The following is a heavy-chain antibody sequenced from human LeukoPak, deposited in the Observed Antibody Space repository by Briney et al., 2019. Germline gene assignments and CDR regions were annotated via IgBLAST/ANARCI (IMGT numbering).Heavy chain of an antibody. Sequence: SQTLSLTCAISGDSVSSNSAAWNWIRQSPSRGLEWLGRTYYRSKWYNDYAVSVKSRITINPDTSKNQFSLQLNSVTPEDTAVYYCARAGTNYHGSGSSYYFDYWGQGTLVTVPS. D-gene: IGHD3-10*01. CDR1: GDSVSSNSAA. J-gene: IGHJ4*02. V-gene: IGHV6-1*01. CDR3: ARAGTNYHGSGSSYYFDY. CDR2: TYYRSKWYN.